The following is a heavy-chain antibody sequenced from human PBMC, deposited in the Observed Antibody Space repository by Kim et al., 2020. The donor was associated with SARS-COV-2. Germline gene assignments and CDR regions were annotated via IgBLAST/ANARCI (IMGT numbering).Heavy chain of an antibody. CDR3: ASPGAAAKSMIDY. D-gene: IGHD2-2*01. J-gene: IGHJ4*02. CDR2: IYYSGST. Sequence: SETLSLTCTVSGGSISSSSYYWGWIRQPPGKGLEWIGSIYYSGSTYYNPSLKSRVTISVDTSKNQFSLKLSSVTAADTAVYYCASPGAAAKSMIDYWGQGTLVTVSS. V-gene: IGHV4-39*01. CDR1: GGSISSSSYY.